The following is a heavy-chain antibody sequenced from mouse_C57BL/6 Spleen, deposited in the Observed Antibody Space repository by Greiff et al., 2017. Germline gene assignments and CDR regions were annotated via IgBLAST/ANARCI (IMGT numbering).Heavy chain of an antibody. J-gene: IGHJ1*03. CDR3: ARRNWDRYFDV. CDR1: GFTFSDYG. CDR2: ISSGSSTI. V-gene: IGHV5-17*01. D-gene: IGHD4-1*01. Sequence: VKVVESGGGLVKPGGSLKLSCAASGFTFSDYGMHWVRQAPETGLEWVAYISSGSSTIYYADTVKGRFTISRDHAKNTLFLQMTSLRSEDTAMYYCARRNWDRYFDVWGTGTTVTVSS.